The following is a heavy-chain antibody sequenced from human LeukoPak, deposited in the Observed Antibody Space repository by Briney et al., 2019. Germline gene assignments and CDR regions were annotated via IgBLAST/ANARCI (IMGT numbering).Heavy chain of an antibody. V-gene: IGHV4-30-2*01. CDR1: GGSISSGGYY. Sequence: SETLSLTCTVSGGSISSGGYYWSWIRQPPGKGLEWIGYIYHSGSTYYNPSLKSRVTISVDRSKSQFSLKLSSVTAADTAVYYCARTIRVAAAGGVYYYYMDVWGKGTTVTVSS. D-gene: IGHD6-13*01. CDR3: ARTIRVAAAGGVYYYYMDV. J-gene: IGHJ6*03. CDR2: IYHSGST.